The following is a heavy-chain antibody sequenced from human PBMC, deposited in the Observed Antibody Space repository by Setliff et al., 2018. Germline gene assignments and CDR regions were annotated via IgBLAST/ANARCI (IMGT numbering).Heavy chain of an antibody. CDR2: IKRITDSGTT. Sequence: GGSLRLSCTASGFTFSNAWMSWVRQAPGKGLEWVGRIKRITDSGTTDHAAPVKGRFTVSRDDSISTLYLQMNSLKTEDTAVYYCTTDLYYHDSSGYFNWGQGTLVTVSS. J-gene: IGHJ4*02. CDR3: TTDLYYHDSSGYFN. V-gene: IGHV3-15*01. CDR1: GFTFSNAW. D-gene: IGHD3-22*01.